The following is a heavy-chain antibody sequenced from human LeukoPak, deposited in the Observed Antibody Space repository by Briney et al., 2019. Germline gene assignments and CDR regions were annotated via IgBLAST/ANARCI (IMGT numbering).Heavy chain of an antibody. V-gene: IGHV3-23*01. CDR3: AKGYKTLPIAYV. Sequence: GGSLRLSCAVSGFIFSDHYMDWVRQAPGKGLEWVSAISGSGGSTYYADSVKGRFTISRDNSKNTLYLQMNSLRAEDTAVYYCAKGYKTLPIAYVWGQGTTVTVSS. CDR1: GFIFSDHY. D-gene: IGHD1-14*01. J-gene: IGHJ6*02. CDR2: ISGSGGST.